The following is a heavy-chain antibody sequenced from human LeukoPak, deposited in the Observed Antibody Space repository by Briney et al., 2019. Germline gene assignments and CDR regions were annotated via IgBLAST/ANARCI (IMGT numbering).Heavy chain of an antibody. CDR3: ASYPFRGRQTNWFDP. J-gene: IGHJ5*02. V-gene: IGHV1-18*01. CDR2: ISAYNGNT. Sequence: GASVKVSCKASGYTFTSYGISWVRQAPGQGLEWMGWISAYNGNTNYAQKLQGRVTMTTDTSTSTAYMELRSLRSDDTAVYYCASYPFRGRQTNWFDPWGQGTLVTVSS. CDR1: GYTFTSYG. D-gene: IGHD2/OR15-2a*01.